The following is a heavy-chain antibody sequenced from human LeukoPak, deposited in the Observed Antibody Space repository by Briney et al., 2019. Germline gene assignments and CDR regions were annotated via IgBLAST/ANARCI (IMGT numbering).Heavy chain of an antibody. Sequence: SETLSLTCAVYGGSFSGYYWSWIRQPPGKGPKWIGEINHSGSTNYNPSLKSRVTISVDTSKNQFSLKLSSVTAADTAVYYCARTEYSSSWYMDVWGKGTTVTVSS. D-gene: IGHD6-6*01. CDR1: GGSFSGYY. J-gene: IGHJ6*03. V-gene: IGHV4-34*01. CDR3: ARTEYSSSWYMDV. CDR2: INHSGST.